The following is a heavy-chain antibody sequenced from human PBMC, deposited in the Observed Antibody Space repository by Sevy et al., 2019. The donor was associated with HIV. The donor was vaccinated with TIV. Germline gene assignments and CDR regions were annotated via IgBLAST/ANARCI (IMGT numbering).Heavy chain of an antibody. J-gene: IGHJ6*02. V-gene: IGHV3-30-3*01. CDR3: ARPRANYVDNYFFYAMDV. CDR1: GFAFSNYYA. Sequence: GGSLRLSCAASGFAFSNYYAMYWVRQAPGKGLKWVALISYDGNDKYYADSVKGRFTISRDNFKNTLYLQMNSLTADDTAVYYCARPRANYVDNYFFYAMDVWGQGTTVTVSS. CDR2: ISYDGNDK. D-gene: IGHD4-17*01.